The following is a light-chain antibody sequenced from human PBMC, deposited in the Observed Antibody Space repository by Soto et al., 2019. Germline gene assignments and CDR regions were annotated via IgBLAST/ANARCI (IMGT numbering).Light chain of an antibody. J-gene: IGLJ2*01. CDR3: CSYTSSTSAV. Sequence: QSALTQPACVSVSPGPSITISCTGTSSDVGRYNYVSWFQQHPGKAPKLMLFEVSTRPSGVSNRFSGSKSGNTASLTISGLQIEDEADYYCCSYTSSTSAVFGGGTKLTVL. V-gene: IGLV2-14*01. CDR2: EVS. CDR1: SSDVGRYNY.